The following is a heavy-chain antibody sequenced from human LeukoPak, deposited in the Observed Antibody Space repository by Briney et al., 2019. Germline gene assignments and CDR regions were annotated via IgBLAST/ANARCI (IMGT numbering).Heavy chain of an antibody. V-gene: IGHV3-73*01. D-gene: IGHD2-15*01. CDR2: IKSKAENCAT. Sequence: GGSLRLSCAASGFTFSGPDMHWVRQASGKGLEWVGRIKSKAENCATAYAASMKGRFTISRDDSKNTAFLQMSSLKTEDTAAYYCFSRDCGGGSCYPRKWGQGTRVTVSS. CDR1: GFTFSGPD. J-gene: IGHJ4*02. CDR3: FSRDCGGGSCYPRK.